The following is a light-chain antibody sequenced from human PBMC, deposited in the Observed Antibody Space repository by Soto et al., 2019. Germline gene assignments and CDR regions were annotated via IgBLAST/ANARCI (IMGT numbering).Light chain of an antibody. V-gene: IGKV3-20*01. CDR1: QSVRSNY. CDR2: AAS. Sequence: EIVLTQSPGTLSLSPGERATLSCRASQSVRSNYLAWYQQKPGQAPRLLIFAASSRASDIPDRFSGIGSGTDFTLTISRLEPEDFAVYYCQQYGSSAPYTFGQGTKVDIK. CDR3: QQYGSSAPYT. J-gene: IGKJ2*01.